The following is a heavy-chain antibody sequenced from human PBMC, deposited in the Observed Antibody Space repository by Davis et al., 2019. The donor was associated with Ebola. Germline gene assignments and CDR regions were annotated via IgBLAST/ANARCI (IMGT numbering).Heavy chain of an antibody. CDR2: VIPVFGTT. J-gene: IGHJ4*02. CDR3: AREVGETKLDQ. Sequence: SVKVSCKASGCTFSSYIITWVRQAPGQGLEWMGWVIPVFGTTNYAQQFQGRVTLTADESTSTAYMELTNLRSDDTAVYYCAREVGETKLDQWGQGTLVTVSS. V-gene: IGHV1-69*13. D-gene: IGHD1-26*01. CDR1: GCTFSSYI.